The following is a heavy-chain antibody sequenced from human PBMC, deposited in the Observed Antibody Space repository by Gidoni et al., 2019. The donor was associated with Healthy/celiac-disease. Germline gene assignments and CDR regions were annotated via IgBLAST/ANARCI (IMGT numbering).Heavy chain of an antibody. CDR2: IYYSGST. J-gene: IGHJ5*02. V-gene: IGHV4-39*01. CDR1: GGSISSSSYY. CDR3: ARHILEPDIVVVPAAMDWFDP. D-gene: IGHD2-2*01. Sequence: QLQLQESGPGLVKPSETLSLTCTVSGGSISSSSYYWGWIRQPPGKGLEWIGSIYYSGSTYYNPSLKSRVTISGDTSKNQFSLKLSSVTAADTAVYYCARHILEPDIVVVPAAMDWFDPWGQGTLVTVSS.